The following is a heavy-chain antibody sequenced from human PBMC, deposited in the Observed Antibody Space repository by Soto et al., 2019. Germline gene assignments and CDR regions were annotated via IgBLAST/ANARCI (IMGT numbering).Heavy chain of an antibody. CDR2: IYHSGST. J-gene: IGHJ3*02. D-gene: IGHD2-2*01. CDR3: ASLGGIVVVPAAPTYAFDI. V-gene: IGHV4-38-2*01. CDR1: GYSISSGYY. Sequence: KPSETLSLTCAVSGYSISSGYYWGWIRQPPGKGLEWIGSIYHSGSTYYNPSLKSRVTISVDTSKNQFSLKLSSVTAADTAVYYCASLGGIVVVPAAPTYAFDIWGQGTMVTVSS.